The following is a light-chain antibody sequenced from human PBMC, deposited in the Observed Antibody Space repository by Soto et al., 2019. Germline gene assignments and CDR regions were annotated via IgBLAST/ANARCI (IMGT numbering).Light chain of an antibody. CDR2: EVT. CDR1: STDVGGYNF. Sequence: QSALTQPASVSGSLGQSITMSCTGTSTDVGGYNFVSWYQQHPDKAPKLLIYEVTNRPSGVSNRFSGSKSGNTASLTISGLQAEDEADYYCSSYTSTGTPAFGTGTRSPS. CDR3: SSYTSTGTPA. V-gene: IGLV2-14*01. J-gene: IGLJ1*01.